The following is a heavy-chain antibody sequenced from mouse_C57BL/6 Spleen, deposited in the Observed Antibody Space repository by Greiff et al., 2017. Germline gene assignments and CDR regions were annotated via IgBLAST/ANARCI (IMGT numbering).Heavy chain of an antibody. CDR1: GYSITSGYY. V-gene: IGHV3-6*01. CDR3: AREGWDRYFDY. D-gene: IGHD4-1*01. CDR2: ISYDGSN. Sequence: VQLKESGPGLVKPSQSLSLTCSVTGYSITSGYYWNWIRQFPGNKLEWMGYISYDGSNNYNPSLKNRISITRDTSKNQFFLKLNSVTTEDTATYYCAREGWDRYFDYWGQGTTLTVSS. J-gene: IGHJ2*01.